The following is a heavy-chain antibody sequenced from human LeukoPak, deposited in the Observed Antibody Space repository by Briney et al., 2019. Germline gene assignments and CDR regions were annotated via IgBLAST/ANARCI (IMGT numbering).Heavy chain of an antibody. CDR1: GFTFSNHW. CDR2: INEDGSEK. D-gene: IGHD3-9*01. Sequence: GGSLRLSCAASGFTFSNHWMNWVRQAPGKGLEWVANINEDGSEKYYVDSVKGRFTISRDNAKNSLCLQMNSLRGEDTAVYYCVRGGRLGDAWGQGTTVTVSS. V-gene: IGHV3-7*01. CDR3: VRGGRLGDA. J-gene: IGHJ6*02.